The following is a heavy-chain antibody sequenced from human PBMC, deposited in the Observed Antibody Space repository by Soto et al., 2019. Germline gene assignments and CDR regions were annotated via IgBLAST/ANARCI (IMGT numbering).Heavy chain of an antibody. Sequence: SETLSLTCTVSGGSISSSSYYWGWIRQPPGKGLEWIGYIYYTGSAYYNPSLKSRVTMSVDTSKNQFSLKVTSVTAADTAVYYCASGGSSNWFDPWGQGTPVTSPQ. J-gene: IGHJ5*02. D-gene: IGHD1-26*01. V-gene: IGHV4-30-4*08. CDR2: IYYTGSA. CDR1: GGSISSSSYY. CDR3: ASGGSSNWFDP.